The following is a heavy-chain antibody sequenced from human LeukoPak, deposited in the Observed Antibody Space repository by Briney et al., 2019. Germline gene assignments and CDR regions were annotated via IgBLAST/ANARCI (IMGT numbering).Heavy chain of an antibody. V-gene: IGHV3-64*01. CDR3: ARERDTAMVSYYYYGMDV. CDR2: ISSNGGST. CDR1: GFTFSSYA. Sequence: GGSLRLSCAASGFTFSSYAMHWVRQAPGKGLEYVSAISSNGGSTYYANSVKGRFTISRDNAKNSLYLQMNSLRAEDTAVYYCARERDTAMVSYYYYGMDVWGQGTTVTVSS. J-gene: IGHJ6*02. D-gene: IGHD5-18*01.